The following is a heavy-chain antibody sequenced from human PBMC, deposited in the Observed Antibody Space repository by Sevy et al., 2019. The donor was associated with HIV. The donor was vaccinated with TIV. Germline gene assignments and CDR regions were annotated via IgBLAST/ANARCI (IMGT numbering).Heavy chain of an antibody. CDR2: LSGSGGST. J-gene: IGHJ4*02. CDR3: AKDQGDYVWGTFRDY. D-gene: IGHD3-16*02. V-gene: IGHV3-23*01. CDR1: GFTFSIYA. Sequence: GGSLRLSCAASGFTFSIYAMSWVRQAPGKGLEWVSGLSGSGGSTYYADSGKGRFTISRDHSKNTLYLQMNSLRAEDTAVYYCAKDQGDYVWGTFRDYWGQGTLVTVSS.